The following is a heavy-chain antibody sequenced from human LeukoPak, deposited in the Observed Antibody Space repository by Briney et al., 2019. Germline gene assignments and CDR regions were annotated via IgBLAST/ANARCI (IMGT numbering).Heavy chain of an antibody. Sequence: ASVKVSCKVSGYTLTELSMHWVRQAPGKGLEWMGGFDPEDGETIYAQKFQGRVTMTEDTSTDTAYMELSSLRSEDTAVYYCATDSRGLDYYDSSGPDAFDTWGQGTMVTVSS. D-gene: IGHD3-22*01. J-gene: IGHJ3*02. CDR2: FDPEDGET. CDR3: ATDSRGLDYYDSSGPDAFDT. CDR1: GYTLTELS. V-gene: IGHV1-24*01.